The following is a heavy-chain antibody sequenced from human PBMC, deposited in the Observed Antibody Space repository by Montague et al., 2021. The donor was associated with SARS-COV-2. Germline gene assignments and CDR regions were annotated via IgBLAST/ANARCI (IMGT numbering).Heavy chain of an antibody. CDR2: IYFNGNT. Sequence: SETLSLTCNVAGVSVSSNNYYWTWIRRPQGKGLEWTGYIYFNGNTILTPSLGGTVTTSIYTYKNYFSLRQTSVTPADTAVYYWAREVVGVYTNWLDTWGQGTLVTVSS. J-gene: IGHJ5*02. V-gene: IGHV4-61*03. CDR3: AREVVGVYTNWLDT. D-gene: IGHD3-16*01. CDR1: GVSVSSNNYY.